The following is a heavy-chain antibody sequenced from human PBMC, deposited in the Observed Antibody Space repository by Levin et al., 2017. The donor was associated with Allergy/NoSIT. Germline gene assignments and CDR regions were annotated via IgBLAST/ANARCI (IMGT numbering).Heavy chain of an antibody. CDR1: GYSFTSYW. CDR3: ARQGLGSSVTTDYLHYMDV. Sequence: GESLKISCKGTGYSFTSYWIAWVRQMPGKGLEWMGIIHPGDSDTRYSPSFQGQVTMSVDKSISIAYLQWSRLEASDTAIYYCARQGLGSSVTTDYLHYMDVWGKGTTVTVSS. V-gene: IGHV5-51*01. J-gene: IGHJ6*03. CDR2: IHPGDSDT. D-gene: IGHD4-11*01.